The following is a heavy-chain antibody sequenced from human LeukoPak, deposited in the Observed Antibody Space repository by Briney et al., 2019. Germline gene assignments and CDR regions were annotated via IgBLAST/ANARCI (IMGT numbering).Heavy chain of an antibody. V-gene: IGHV1-18*01. J-gene: IGHJ6*03. CDR3: AFGPLQYYYMDV. CDR2: ISAYNGHT. D-gene: IGHD3/OR15-3a*01. Sequence: ASLKVSCKASGYTFTSYAISWVRQAPGQGLEWMGCISAYNGHTNYAQNFQGRVTMTTDTSPSTAYMELRSLRSDDTAVYYCAFGPLQYYYMDVWGKGTTVTVSS. CDR1: GYTFTSYA.